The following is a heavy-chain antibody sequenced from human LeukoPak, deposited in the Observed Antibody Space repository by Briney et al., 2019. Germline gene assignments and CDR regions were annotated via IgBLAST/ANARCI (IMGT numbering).Heavy chain of an antibody. V-gene: IGHV4-59*01. CDR1: GGSISRNH. CDR3: ARDSGNYRFDY. J-gene: IGHJ4*02. D-gene: IGHD1-26*01. Sequence: SETLSLTCTVSGGSISRNHWSWVRQPPGKGLEWIVFYYYSGSTSYNPSLQSRVTMSVDTPNNQVSLKLTSVTAADTAVYYCARDSGNYRFDYWGQGTLVIVSS. CDR2: YYYSGST.